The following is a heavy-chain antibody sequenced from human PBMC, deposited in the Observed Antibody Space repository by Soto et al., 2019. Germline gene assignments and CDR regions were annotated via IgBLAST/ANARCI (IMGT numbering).Heavy chain of an antibody. D-gene: IGHD3-22*01. CDR2: ISGSAATT. J-gene: IGHJ4*02. V-gene: IGHV3-23*01. Sequence: PGGPLRLSCAASGFTFSSYAMNWVRQAPGKGLEWVLAISGSAATTHFADSVKGRFTISRDNSKNTLYLQMNSLRAEDTAVYYCARDRSYYDSSGSYSPPYWGQGTLVTV. CDR1: GFTFSSYA. CDR3: ARDRSYYDSSGSYSPPY.